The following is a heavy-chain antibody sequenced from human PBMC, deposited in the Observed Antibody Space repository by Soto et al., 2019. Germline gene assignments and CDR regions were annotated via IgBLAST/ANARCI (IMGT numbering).Heavy chain of an antibody. J-gene: IGHJ6*02. CDR1: GGTFSSYA. D-gene: IGHD3-3*01. CDR2: LIPIFGTA. V-gene: IGHV1-69*01. Sequence: QVQLVQSGAEVKKPGSSVKVSCKASGGTFSSYAISWVRQAPGQGLEWMGGLIPIFGTANYAQKFQGRVTITAYESKSTAYMEVSSVRSDDTAVYYWARARDTIFGVVWTWDVWGQGTTVTVSS. CDR3: ARARDTIFGVVWTWDV.